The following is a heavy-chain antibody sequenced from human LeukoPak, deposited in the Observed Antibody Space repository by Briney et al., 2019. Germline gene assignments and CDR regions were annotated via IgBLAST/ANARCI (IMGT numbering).Heavy chain of an antibody. CDR2: IYYSGNT. V-gene: IGHV4-39*01. J-gene: IGHJ4*02. CDR3: ARSVGSPTSGFDY. CDR1: GGSIGSSSYY. Sequence: PSETLSLTCTVSGGSIGSSSYYWGWIRQPPGEGLEWIGSIYYSGNTYYNPSLKSRVTISVDTSKNQFSLQLNSVTPEDTAVYYCARSVGSPTSGFDYWGQGTLVTVSS. D-gene: IGHD1-26*01.